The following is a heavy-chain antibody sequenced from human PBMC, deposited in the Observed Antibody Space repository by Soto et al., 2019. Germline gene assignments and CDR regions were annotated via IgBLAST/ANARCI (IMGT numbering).Heavy chain of an antibody. CDR3: AIDLAVGWFDP. V-gene: IGHV1-18*01. D-gene: IGHD2-2*01. Sequence: QVQLVQSGAEVKKPGASVKVSCKTSGYTFTSYSISWVRQAPGQGLEWMGWINVYNGNTKYAQNLQGRFTMTTDTPTSSAYMELRSLRSDDTDVYYCAIDLAVGWFDPGGQGTRVTVSS. CDR1: GYTFTSYS. CDR2: INVYNGNT. J-gene: IGHJ5*02.